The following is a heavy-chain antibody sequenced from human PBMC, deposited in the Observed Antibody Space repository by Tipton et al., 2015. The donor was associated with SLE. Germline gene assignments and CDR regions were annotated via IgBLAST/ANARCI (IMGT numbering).Heavy chain of an antibody. D-gene: IGHD5-12*01. V-gene: IGHV4-59*01. CDR3: ARAEYSAYDVPQFDL. J-gene: IGHJ4*02. CDR2: VFYSGST. Sequence: TLSLTCTVSGGSINSDYWSWIRQPPGKGLEWIGYVFYSGSTTYNPSFRGRVTMSVDTSKIQFSLRLNSVTAADTAIYYCARAEYSAYDVPQFDLWGQGALVTVSS. CDR1: GGSINSDY.